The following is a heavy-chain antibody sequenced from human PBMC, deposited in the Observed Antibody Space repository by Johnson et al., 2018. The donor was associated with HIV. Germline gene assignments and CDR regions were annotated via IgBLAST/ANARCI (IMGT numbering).Heavy chain of an antibody. D-gene: IGHD4-23*01. CDR2: ISGSGGST. CDR1: GFTFSSYA. CDR3: AKDYLRWPRQSGAFDI. V-gene: IGHV3-23*04. J-gene: IGHJ3*02. Sequence: VQLVESGGDLVQPGGSLKVSCAASGFTFSSYAMSWVRQAPGKGLEWVSAISGSGGSTYSADSVTGRFTLSRDNSKNTLYLQMNSLRAEDTAVYYCAKDYLRWPRQSGAFDIWGQGTMVTVSS.